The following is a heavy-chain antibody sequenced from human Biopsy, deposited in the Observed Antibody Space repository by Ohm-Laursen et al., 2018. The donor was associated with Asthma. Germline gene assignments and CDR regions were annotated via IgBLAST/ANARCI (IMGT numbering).Heavy chain of an antibody. D-gene: IGHD3-22*01. CDR3: ARGDSSNWSHYYFDY. CDR2: IYSGGTS. V-gene: IGHV3-53*01. Sequence: SLRLSCSASGFDLRDYTMNWVRQAPGKGLEWVSVIYSGGTSHTADSVRGRFTISRDYSKNTLYLQMHSLRAEDTAVHYCARGDSSNWSHYYFDYWGQGTLVTVSS. CDR1: GFDLRDYT. J-gene: IGHJ4*02.